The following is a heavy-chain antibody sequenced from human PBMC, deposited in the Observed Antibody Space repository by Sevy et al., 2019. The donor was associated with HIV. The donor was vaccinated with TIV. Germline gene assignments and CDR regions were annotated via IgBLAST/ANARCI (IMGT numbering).Heavy chain of an antibody. D-gene: IGHD6-19*01. CDR2: INTNTGNP. CDR1: GYTFTSYA. Sequence: ASVKVSCKASGYTFTSYAMNWVRQAPGQGLEWMGWINTNTGNPTYAQGFTGRFVFSLDTSVSTAYLQISRLKAEDTAVYYCARDQSSGWYSNWFDPWGQGTLVTVSS. CDR3: ARDQSSGWYSNWFDP. J-gene: IGHJ5*02. V-gene: IGHV7-4-1*02.